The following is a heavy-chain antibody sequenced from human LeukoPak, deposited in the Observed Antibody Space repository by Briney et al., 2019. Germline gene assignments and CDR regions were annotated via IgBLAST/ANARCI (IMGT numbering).Heavy chain of an antibody. V-gene: IGHV3-23*01. CDR1: GFTFSSYA. Sequence: TGGSLRLSCAASGFTFSSYAMSWVRQAPGKGLEWVSAISGSGGSTYYADSVKGRFTISRDNSKNTLYLQMNSLRAEDTAVYYCAKDRGPYSGYDSFFDFWGQGTLVTVSS. CDR2: ISGSGGST. CDR3: AKDRGPYSGYDSFFDF. J-gene: IGHJ4*02. D-gene: IGHD5-12*01.